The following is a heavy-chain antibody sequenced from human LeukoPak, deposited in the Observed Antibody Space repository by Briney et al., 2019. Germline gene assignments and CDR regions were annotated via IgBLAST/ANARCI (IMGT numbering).Heavy chain of an antibody. V-gene: IGHV3-30-3*01. CDR2: ISYDGSNK. D-gene: IGHD4-17*01. Sequence: PGGSLRLSCAASGFTFSSYAMHWVRQAPGKGLEWVAVISYDGSNKYYADSVKGRFTISRDNAKNSLYLEMNSLRAEDTAVYYCARAPPMTTVTTDAFDIWGQGTMVTVSS. J-gene: IGHJ3*02. CDR3: ARAPPMTTVTTDAFDI. CDR1: GFTFSSYA.